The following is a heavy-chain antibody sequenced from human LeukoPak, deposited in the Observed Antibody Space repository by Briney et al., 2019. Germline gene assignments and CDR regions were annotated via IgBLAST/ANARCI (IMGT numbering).Heavy chain of an antibody. Sequence: SGGSLRLSCTVSGFTVSSNSMSWVRQAPGKGLEWVSFIYSDNTHYSDSVKGRFTISRDNSKNTLYLQMNSLRAEDTAVYYCARDTLGEGEDANYAVYYFDYWGQGTPVTVSS. D-gene: IGHD4/OR15-4a*01. CDR2: IYSDNT. CDR1: GFTVSSNS. CDR3: ARDTLGEGEDANYAVYYFDY. J-gene: IGHJ4*02. V-gene: IGHV3-53*01.